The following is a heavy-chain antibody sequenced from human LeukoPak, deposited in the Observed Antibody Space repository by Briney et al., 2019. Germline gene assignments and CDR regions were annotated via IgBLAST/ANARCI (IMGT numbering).Heavy chain of an antibody. J-gene: IGHJ5*02. CDR3: AGGLWFGELFWFDP. D-gene: IGHD3-10*01. CDR2: IYYSGST. CDR1: GGSISSYY. V-gene: IGHV4-59*08. Sequence: SETLSLTCTVSGGSISSYYWSWIRQPPGKGLEWIGYIYYSGSTNYNPSLKSRVTISVDTSKNQFSLKLSSVTAADTAVYYCAGGLWFGELFWFDPWGQGTLVTVSS.